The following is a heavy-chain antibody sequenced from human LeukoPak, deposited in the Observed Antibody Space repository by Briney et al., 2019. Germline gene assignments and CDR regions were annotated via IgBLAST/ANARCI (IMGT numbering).Heavy chain of an antibody. CDR1: GFTFHDYA. V-gene: IGHV3-9*01. Sequence: HTGGSLRLSCAASGFTFHDYAMHCVRQAPGKGLDWVSRIIWNSATVAFADSVKGRFTISRDNAKNSLYLQMNSLRAEDTAVYYCARGEYGSGSYHIDYWGQGTLVTVSS. D-gene: IGHD3-10*01. J-gene: IGHJ4*02. CDR3: ARGEYGSGSYHIDY. CDR2: IIWNSATV.